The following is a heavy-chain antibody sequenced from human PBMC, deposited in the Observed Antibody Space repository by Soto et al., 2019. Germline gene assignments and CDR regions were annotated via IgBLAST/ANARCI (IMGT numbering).Heavy chain of an antibody. CDR3: ASAIAARPRVDYYGMDV. CDR2: ISSSSSYI. CDR1: GFTFSSYS. J-gene: IGHJ6*02. Sequence: PGGSLRLSCAASGFTFSSYSMNWVRQAPGKGLEWVSSISSSSSYIYYADSAKGRFTISRDNAKNSLYLQMNSLRAEDTAVYYCASAIAARPRVDYYGMDVWGQGTTVTVSS. V-gene: IGHV3-21*01. D-gene: IGHD6-6*01.